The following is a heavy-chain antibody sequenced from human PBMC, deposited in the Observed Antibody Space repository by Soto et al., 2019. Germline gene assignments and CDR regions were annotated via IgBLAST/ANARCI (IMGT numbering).Heavy chain of an antibody. J-gene: IGHJ5*02. CDR3: ARHRGTEWHSTNSVGLQDL. V-gene: IGHV4-39*01. CDR1: GGSVSSNSYY. D-gene: IGHD3-3*01. Sequence: QLQLQESGPGLVKPSETLSLTCTVSGGSVSSNSYYWDWIRQPPGKGLEWIASVYYSGNTHYNPSPPVRVTIPVGTSEDQFPPRLAALTAAEPACHFWARHRGTEWHSTNSVGLQDLWGLGCLVTVSS. CDR2: VYYSGNT.